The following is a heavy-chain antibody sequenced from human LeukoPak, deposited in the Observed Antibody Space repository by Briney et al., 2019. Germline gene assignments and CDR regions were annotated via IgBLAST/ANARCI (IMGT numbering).Heavy chain of an antibody. Sequence: ASVKVSCKASGYTFTGYYMHWVRQAPGQGLEWMGWINPNSGGTNYAQKFQGRVTMTRDTSISVAYMELSRLRSDDTAVYYCARDSSKRYSYGRLGAFDYWGQGTLVTVSS. D-gene: IGHD5-18*01. CDR2: INPNSGGT. V-gene: IGHV1-2*02. CDR3: ARDSSKRYSYGRLGAFDY. J-gene: IGHJ4*02. CDR1: GYTFTGYY.